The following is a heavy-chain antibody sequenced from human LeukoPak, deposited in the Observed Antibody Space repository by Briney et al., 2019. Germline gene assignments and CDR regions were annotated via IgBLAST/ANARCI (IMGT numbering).Heavy chain of an antibody. V-gene: IGHV4-39*01. CDR1: GGSISSSSYY. CDR3: ARKADIVVVPAAIRVYNWFDP. D-gene: IGHD2-2*02. Sequence: PSETLSLTXTVSGGSISSSSYYWGWIRQPPGKGLEWIGSIYYSGSTYYNPSLKSRVTISVDTSKNQFSLKLSSVTAADTAVYYCARKADIVVVPAAIRVYNWFDPWGQGTLVTVSS. J-gene: IGHJ5*02. CDR2: IYYSGST.